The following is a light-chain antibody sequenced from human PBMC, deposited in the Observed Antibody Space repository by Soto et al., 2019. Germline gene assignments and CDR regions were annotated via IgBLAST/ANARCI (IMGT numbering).Light chain of an antibody. CDR2: DNI. CDR1: SSNIENYY. J-gene: IGLJ1*01. CDR3: CSYAGSYTYV. V-gene: IGLV1-51*01. Sequence: QSVLTQPPSVSAAPGQKITISCSGTSSNIENYYVSWYHQLPGTAPKLLIYDNIKRPSGIPDRFSGSKSGTSATLAITGLQTGDEGDYYCCSYAGSYTYVFGTGTKVTVL.